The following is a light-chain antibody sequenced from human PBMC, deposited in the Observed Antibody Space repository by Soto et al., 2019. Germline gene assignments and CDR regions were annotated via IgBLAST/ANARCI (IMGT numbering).Light chain of an antibody. CDR2: EVS. J-gene: IGLJ2*01. CDR3: SSFTTTTTLV. CDR1: NTDVGGYNF. V-gene: IGLV2-14*01. Sequence: QSALTQPASVSGSPGQSIAISCTGTNTDVGGYNFVSWYQHHPGKAPRLIIYEVSNRPSGVSDRFSGSKSGNTASLIISGLQAEDEADYYCSSFTTTTTLVFGGGTKVTV.